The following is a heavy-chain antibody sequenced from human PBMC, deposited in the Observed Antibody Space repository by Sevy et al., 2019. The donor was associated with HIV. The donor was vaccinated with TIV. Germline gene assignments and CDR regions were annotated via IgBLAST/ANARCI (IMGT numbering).Heavy chain of an antibody. D-gene: IGHD2-15*01. Sequence: SETLSLTCTVSGGSISSYYWSWIRQPAGKGLEWIGRIYTGGSTNYNPSLKSRVTMSVDTSKNQFSLKLSSVTAADTAVYYCARDGFQVVAATDLWRWFDPWGQGTLVTVSS. V-gene: IGHV4-4*07. J-gene: IGHJ5*02. CDR3: ARDGFQVVAATDLWRWFDP. CDR1: GGSISSYY. CDR2: IYTGGST.